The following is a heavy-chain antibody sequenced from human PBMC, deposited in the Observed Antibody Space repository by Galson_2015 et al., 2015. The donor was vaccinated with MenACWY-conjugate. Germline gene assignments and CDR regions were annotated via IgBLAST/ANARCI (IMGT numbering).Heavy chain of an antibody. CDR1: GFTFSSYA. Sequence: SLRLSCAASGFTFSSYAMSWVRQAPGKGLQWVSASTGSGDGTYYADSVKGRFTISRDNSKNTGFLQTNTLGADDTAIYYCAKEKAGAGVGAFDIWGQGTTVTVSS. V-gene: IGHV3-23*01. J-gene: IGHJ3*02. CDR3: AKEKAGAGVGAFDI. D-gene: IGHD2-8*01. CDR2: STGSGDGT.